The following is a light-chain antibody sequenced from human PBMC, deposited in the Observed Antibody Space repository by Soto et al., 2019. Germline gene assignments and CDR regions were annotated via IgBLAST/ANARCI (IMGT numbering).Light chain of an antibody. CDR2: EVS. Sequence: QSALTQPPSASGSPGQSVTIACTGTSSDVGNHVSWYQQHPGKAPKLMIYEVSKWPSGVPDRFSGSKSGNTASLTVSGLQAEDEADYYCCSYAGSNNLLFGGGTTLTVL. V-gene: IGLV2-8*01. CDR1: SSDVGNH. J-gene: IGLJ2*01. CDR3: CSYAGSNNLL.